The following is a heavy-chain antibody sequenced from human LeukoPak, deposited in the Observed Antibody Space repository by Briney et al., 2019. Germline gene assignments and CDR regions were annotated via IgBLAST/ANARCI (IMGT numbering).Heavy chain of an antibody. V-gene: IGHV1-69*05. CDR3: ARDLDYYDSSGYSPGGY. D-gene: IGHD3-22*01. J-gene: IGHJ4*02. CDR1: GYSFNSQG. CDR2: IIPIFGTA. Sequence: ASVKVSCKASGYSFNSQGMNWVRQAPGQGLEWMGGIIPIFGTANYAQKFQGRVTMTRDMSTSTVYMELSSLRSEDTAVYYCARDLDYYDSSGYSPGGYWGQGTLVTVSS.